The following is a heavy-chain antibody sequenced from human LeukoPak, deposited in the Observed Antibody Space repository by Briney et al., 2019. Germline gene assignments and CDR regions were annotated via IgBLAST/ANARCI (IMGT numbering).Heavy chain of an antibody. CDR1: GFTFN. CDR3: ANGVSQWYFDN. J-gene: IGHJ4*02. D-gene: IGHD2-8*01. Sequence: GGSLRLSCAASGFTFNMNWVRQAPGKGLEWVSSIRGSDSSTIYADSVKGRFTISRDNSKNTLYLQMSSLRDEDTAVYYCANGVSQWYFDNWGQGTLVTVSS. CDR2: IRGSDSST. V-gene: IGHV3-23*01.